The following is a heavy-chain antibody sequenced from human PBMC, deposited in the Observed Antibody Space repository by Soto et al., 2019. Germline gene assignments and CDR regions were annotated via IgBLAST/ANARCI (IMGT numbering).Heavy chain of an antibody. CDR2: TYYSGST. CDR1: GGSVSSGSYY. J-gene: IGHJ5*02. Sequence: SETLSLTCPVSGGSVSSGSYYWSWIRQPPGKGLEWIGYTYYSGSTNYNPSLKSRVTISVDTSKNQFSLKLSSVTAADTAVYYCARLWFGKLGDNWFDPWGQGTLVTVSS. D-gene: IGHD3-10*01. CDR3: ARLWFGKLGDNWFDP. V-gene: IGHV4-61*01.